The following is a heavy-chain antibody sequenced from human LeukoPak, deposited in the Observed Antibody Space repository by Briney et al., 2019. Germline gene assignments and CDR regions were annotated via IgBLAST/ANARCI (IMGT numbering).Heavy chain of an antibody. Sequence: PGGSLRLSCTASGFNFNNYGMHWVRQAPGKGLEWMTFIRYDGINKYYADSVKGRFTISGDNSKNTLYLQMNSLRPEDTALYFCAKTYYDFWSGYLLDYWGQGTLVTVST. CDR2: IRYDGINK. J-gene: IGHJ4*02. CDR3: AKTYYDFWSGYLLDY. V-gene: IGHV3-30*02. CDR1: GFNFNNYG. D-gene: IGHD3-3*01.